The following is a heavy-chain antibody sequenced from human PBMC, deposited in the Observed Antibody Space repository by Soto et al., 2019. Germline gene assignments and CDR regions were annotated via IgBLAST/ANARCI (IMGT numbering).Heavy chain of an antibody. CDR2: IYWDDDK. Sequence: QITLKESGPTLVKPTQTLTLTCTFSGFSLSTSGVGVGWIRQPPGKALEWLAVIYWDDDKDYNPSLRTRVTIPKDTSKNQVVLTMTNMDPGDTATYFCVHRPLNYGSGSLDYWGQGTLVTVSS. V-gene: IGHV2-5*02. D-gene: IGHD3-10*01. CDR3: VHRPLNYGSGSLDY. J-gene: IGHJ4*02. CDR1: GFSLSTSGVG.